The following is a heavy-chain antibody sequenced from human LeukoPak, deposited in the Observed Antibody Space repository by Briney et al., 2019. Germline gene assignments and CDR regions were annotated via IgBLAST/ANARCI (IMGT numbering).Heavy chain of an antibody. CDR2: IFHSGST. CDR3: AREGRGGGSNY. Sequence: TSETLSLTCAVSGGSISSGYYSWSWIRQPPGKGLEWIGYIFHSGSTYSNPSLKSRVTISVDRSKNQFSLRLSSVTAADTAVYYCAREGRGGGSNYWGQGTLVIVSS. D-gene: IGHD2-15*01. J-gene: IGHJ4*02. CDR1: GGSISSGYYS. V-gene: IGHV4-30-2*01.